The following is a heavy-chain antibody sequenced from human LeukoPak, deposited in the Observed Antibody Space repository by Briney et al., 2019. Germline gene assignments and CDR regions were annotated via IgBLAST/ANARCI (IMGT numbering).Heavy chain of an antibody. Sequence: GGSLRLSCAASGFTFSSYAMSWVRQAPGKGLEWVSAISGRGGSTYYADSGKGRFTISMDNSKNSLYLQMNSLRAEDTAVYYCAKGTGDRWWYFDYWGQGTLVTVSS. V-gene: IGHV3-23*01. CDR3: AKGTGDRWWYFDY. D-gene: IGHD7-27*01. J-gene: IGHJ4*02. CDR2: ISGRGGST. CDR1: GFTFSSYA.